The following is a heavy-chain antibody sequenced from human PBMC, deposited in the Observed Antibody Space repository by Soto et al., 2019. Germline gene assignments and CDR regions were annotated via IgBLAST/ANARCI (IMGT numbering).Heavy chain of an antibody. CDR1: GYNFNNYW. CDR2: IYPGDSET. J-gene: IGHJ6*02. D-gene: IGHD3-3*01. CDR3: ARQASTIFGVVKDYYYYYGMDV. Sequence: GASLKISCKGSGYNFNNYWIAWVRQMPGKGLEWLGIIYPGDSETTYSPSFQGQVTISVDKSISTAYLLWGSLKASDTAMYYCARQASTIFGVVKDYYYYYGMDVWGQGTTVTVSS. V-gene: IGHV5-51*01.